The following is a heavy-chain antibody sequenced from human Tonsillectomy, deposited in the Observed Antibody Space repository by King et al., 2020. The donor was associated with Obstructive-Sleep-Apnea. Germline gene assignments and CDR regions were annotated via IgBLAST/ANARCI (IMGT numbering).Heavy chain of an antibody. V-gene: IGHV5-51*01. J-gene: IGHJ5*02. CDR1: GYSFTTNC. D-gene: IGHD3-10*01. Sequence: VQLVESGAEVKKPGESLKISCMASGYSFTTNCIGWVRQMPGKGLEWMGIIYPGDSDTRYIPSFQGQVTISVDKSISTAYPQWNSLKASDTAIYYCARHHGSGSLSPFDPWGQGTLVTVSS. CDR2: IYPGDSDT. CDR3: ARHHGSGSLSPFDP.